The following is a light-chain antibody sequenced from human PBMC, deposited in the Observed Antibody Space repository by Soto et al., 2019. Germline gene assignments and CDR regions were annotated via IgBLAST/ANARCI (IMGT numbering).Light chain of an antibody. CDR2: GAS. J-gene: IGKJ1*01. CDR3: QQYGSSGT. CDR1: QSVTNSF. V-gene: IGKV3-20*01. Sequence: EIMLSQSPGTVSLSPGERATLSCRASQSVTNSFLAWYQQKPGQAPRLLIYGASNRATGTPDRFSGSGSGTDFTLTISRLEPEDFAVYYCQQYGSSGTFGQGTIVAIK.